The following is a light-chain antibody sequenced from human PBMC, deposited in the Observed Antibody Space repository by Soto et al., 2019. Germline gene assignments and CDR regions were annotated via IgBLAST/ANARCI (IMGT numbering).Light chain of an antibody. CDR2: GAS. Sequence: EMEMTQSPATLSVSPGERATLSCRASQSVSSDLAWYHQKPGQAPRLLIYGASTRATGIPARFSGSGSGTEFTLTINSLQSEDFAVYYCQQYNNWPRTFGQGTKVEIK. CDR3: QQYNNWPRT. J-gene: IGKJ1*01. V-gene: IGKV3-15*01. CDR1: QSVSSD.